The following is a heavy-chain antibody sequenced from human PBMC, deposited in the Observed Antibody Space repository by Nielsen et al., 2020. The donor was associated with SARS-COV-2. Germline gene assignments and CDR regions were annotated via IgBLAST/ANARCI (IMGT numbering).Heavy chain of an antibody. CDR3: AREGTDNWFDP. CDR2: INHSGST. V-gene: IGHV4-34*01. Sequence: SETLSLTCAVYGGSFSGYYWSWIRQPPGKGLEWIGEINHSGSTDYNPSLKSRVTISVDTSKNQFSLKLSSVTAADTAVYYCAREGTDNWFDPWGQGTLVTVSS. CDR1: GGSFSGYY. J-gene: IGHJ5*02. D-gene: IGHD1-1*01.